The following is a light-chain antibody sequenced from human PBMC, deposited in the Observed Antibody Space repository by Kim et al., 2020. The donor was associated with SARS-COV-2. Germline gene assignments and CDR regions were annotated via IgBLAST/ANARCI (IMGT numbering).Light chain of an antibody. J-gene: IGKJ4*01. CDR1: QGISSK. Sequence: SSVGDTVTIPCRASQGISSKLAWYQQRPGKAPNLLIYSAFTLHSGVPSRFSGSGSGTDFTLTITSLQPEDFATYHCQQHHSFPLTFGGGTKVDIK. CDR3: QQHHSFPLT. V-gene: IGKV1-9*01. CDR2: SAF.